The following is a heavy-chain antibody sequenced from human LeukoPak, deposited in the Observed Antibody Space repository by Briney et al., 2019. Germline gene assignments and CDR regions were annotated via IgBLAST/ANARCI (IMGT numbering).Heavy chain of an antibody. V-gene: IGHV1-2*02. CDR3: AFGSGSSLALDY. Sequence: ASVKVSCKASGYXFTGYYIHWVRQAPGQGLEWMGWINPNSGGTNYAQKFQGRVTMTRDTSISTAYMELSRLRSDDTAVYYCAFGSGSSLALDYWGQGTLVTVSS. CDR1: GYXFTGYY. J-gene: IGHJ4*02. CDR2: INPNSGGT. D-gene: IGHD3-10*01.